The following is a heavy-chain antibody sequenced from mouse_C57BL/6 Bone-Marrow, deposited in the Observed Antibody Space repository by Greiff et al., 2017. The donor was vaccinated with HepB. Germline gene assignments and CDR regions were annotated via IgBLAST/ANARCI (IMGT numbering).Heavy chain of an antibody. CDR2: INPNNGGT. J-gene: IGHJ4*01. CDR1: GYTFTDYN. V-gene: IGHV1-18*01. CDR3: AREDYYGSFYAMDY. D-gene: IGHD1-1*01. Sequence: EVQLQQSGPELVKPGASVKIPCKASGYTFTDYNMDWVKQSHGKSLEWIGDINPNNGGTIYNQKFKGKATLTVDKSSSTAYMELRSLTSEDTAVYYCAREDYYGSFYAMDYWGQGTSVTVSS.